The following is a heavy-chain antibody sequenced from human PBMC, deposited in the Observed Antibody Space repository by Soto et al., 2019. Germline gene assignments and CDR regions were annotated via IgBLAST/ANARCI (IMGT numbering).Heavy chain of an antibody. CDR3: ARRIWYYYDSSGYYHFDY. J-gene: IGHJ4*02. CDR1: GYTFTSYG. D-gene: IGHD3-22*01. CDR2: ISAYNGNT. V-gene: IGHV1-18*01. Sequence: ASVKVSCKASGYTFTSYGISWVRQAPGQGLEWMGWISAYNGNTNYAQKLQGRVTMTTDTSTSTAYMELRSLRSDDTAVYYCARRIWYYYDSSGYYHFDYWGQGTLVTVPS.